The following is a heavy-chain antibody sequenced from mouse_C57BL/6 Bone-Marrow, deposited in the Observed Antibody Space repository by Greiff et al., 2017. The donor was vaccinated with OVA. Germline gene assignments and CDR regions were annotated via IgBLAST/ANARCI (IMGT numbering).Heavy chain of an antibody. CDR1: GYTFTSYW. CDR3: ERGLGYYYGSCYAMDY. J-gene: IGHJ4*01. CDR2: IHPNSGST. V-gene: IGHV1-64*01. Sequence: QVQLQQSGAELVKPGASVKLSCKASGYTFTSYWMHWVKQRPGQGLEWIGMIHPNSGSTNYNEKFKSKATLTVDKSSSTAYMQLSSLTSEDSAVYYCERGLGYYYGSCYAMDYWGQGTSVTVSS. D-gene: IGHD1-1*01.